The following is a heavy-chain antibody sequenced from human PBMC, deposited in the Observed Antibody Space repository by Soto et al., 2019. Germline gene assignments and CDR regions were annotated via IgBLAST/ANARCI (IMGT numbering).Heavy chain of an antibody. D-gene: IGHD1-26*01. CDR2: IIPIFGTA. CDR3: ARDGVGYYSYGMDV. Sequence: QVQLVQSGAEVKKPGSSVKVSCKASGGTFSSYAISWVRQAPGQGLEWMGGIIPIFGTANYAQKFQGRVTITADESTSTAYKELSSMRSEDTAVYYSARDGVGYYSYGMDVWGQGTTVTVSS. J-gene: IGHJ6*02. V-gene: IGHV1-69*01. CDR1: GGTFSSYA.